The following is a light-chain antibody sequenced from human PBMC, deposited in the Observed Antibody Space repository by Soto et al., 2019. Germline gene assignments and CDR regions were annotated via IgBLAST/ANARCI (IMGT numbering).Light chain of an antibody. CDR2: DAS. CDR1: QNINRW. CDR3: QQYSRHWT. J-gene: IGKJ1*01. Sequence: DIQMTQSPSTLSASVGDRVTITCRASQNINRWLAWYQQKPGKAPMLLIYDASTLPSGAPSRFSGSGSGTEFTLTISSLQPDYFATYYCQQYSRHWTFGQGTKVEI. V-gene: IGKV1-5*01.